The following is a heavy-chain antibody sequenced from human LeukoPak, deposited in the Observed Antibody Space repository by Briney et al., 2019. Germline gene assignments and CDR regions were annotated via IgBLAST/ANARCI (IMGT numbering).Heavy chain of an antibody. CDR1: GYTFTGYF. CDR2: INPNGGGT. V-gene: IGHV1-2*02. CDR3: ARDGRESRYYYDSSGSPDY. D-gene: IGHD3-22*01. J-gene: IGHJ4*02. Sequence: ASVKVSCKASGYTFTGYFIHWVRQAPGQGLEWMGWINPNGGGTNYAQKFQGRVTMTRDTSISTAYMELSRLGSDDTAMYYCARDGRESRYYYDSSGSPDYWGQGTLVTVSS.